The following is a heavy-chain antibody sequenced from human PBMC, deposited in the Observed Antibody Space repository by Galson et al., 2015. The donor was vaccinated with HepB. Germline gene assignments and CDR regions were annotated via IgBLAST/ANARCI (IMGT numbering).Heavy chain of an antibody. D-gene: IGHD3-10*01. J-gene: IGHJ4*02. CDR2: FDPEDGET. Sequence: SVKVSCKVSGYTLTELSMHWVRQAPGKGLEWMGGFDPEDGETIYAQKFQGRVTMTEDTSTDTAYMELSSLRSEDTAVYYCATGIDTYYYGSGALVGKYLGYWGQGTLSPSPQ. CDR1: GYTLTELS. CDR3: ATGIDTYYYGSGALVGKYLGY. V-gene: IGHV1-24*01.